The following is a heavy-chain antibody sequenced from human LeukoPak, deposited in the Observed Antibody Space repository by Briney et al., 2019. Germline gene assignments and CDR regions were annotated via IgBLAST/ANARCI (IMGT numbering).Heavy chain of an antibody. CDR2: INAGNGNT. V-gene: IGHV1-3*01. J-gene: IGHJ4*02. D-gene: IGHD6-19*01. CDR1: GYTFTSYA. Sequence: ASVKVSCKASGYTFTSYAMHWVRQAPGQRLEWMGWINAGNGNTKYSQKFQGRVTITRDTSASTAYMELSSLRSEDTAVYYCARDRSSGWYNRPADYWGQGTLVTVPS. CDR3: ARDRSSGWYNRPADY.